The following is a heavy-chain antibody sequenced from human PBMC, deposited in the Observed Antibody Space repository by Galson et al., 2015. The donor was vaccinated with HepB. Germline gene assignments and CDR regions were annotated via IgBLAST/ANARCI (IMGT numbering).Heavy chain of an antibody. D-gene: IGHD3-10*01. J-gene: IGHJ4*02. V-gene: IGHV5-10-1*01. CDR2: IDPADSST. Sequence: QSGAEVKKPGESLRISCKGSGYSFTSYWITWVRQMPGKGLEWMGTIDPADSSTTYSLSFQGHVIISADKTITTAYLQWSSLKASDTAMYYCASRHSYFRSGTWYNDSDYWGQGTLVTVSS. CDR1: GYSFTSYW. CDR3: ASRHSYFRSGTWYNDSDY.